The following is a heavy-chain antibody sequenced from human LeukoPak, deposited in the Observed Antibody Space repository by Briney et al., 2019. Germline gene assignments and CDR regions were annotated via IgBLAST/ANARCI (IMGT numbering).Heavy chain of an antibody. V-gene: IGHV3-23*01. J-gene: IGHJ3*01. Sequence: GGSLRLSCAASVFPFSTYAMSWVRRAPEKGVEGVSVNNDSGRSTYYADSVSDRHTIYIDNSKKQLYLQMNSLRADDTAVYYCAKKMATIRAFDFWGQGTMVTVSS. D-gene: IGHD5-24*01. CDR1: VFPFSTYA. CDR3: AKKMATIRAFDF. CDR2: NNDSGRST.